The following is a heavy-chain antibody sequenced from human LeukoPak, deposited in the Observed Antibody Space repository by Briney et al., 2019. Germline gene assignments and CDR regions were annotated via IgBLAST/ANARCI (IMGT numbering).Heavy chain of an antibody. CDR2: IYHSGST. Sequence: PSETLSLTCTASSGSISSSSYYWGWIRQPPGKGLEWIGSIYHSGSTNYNPSLKSRVTISVDKSKNQFSLKLSSVTAADTAVYYCARELRELLYAFDIWGQGTMVTVSS. D-gene: IGHD3-10*01. J-gene: IGHJ3*02. V-gene: IGHV4-39*07. CDR1: SGSISSSSYY. CDR3: ARELRELLYAFDI.